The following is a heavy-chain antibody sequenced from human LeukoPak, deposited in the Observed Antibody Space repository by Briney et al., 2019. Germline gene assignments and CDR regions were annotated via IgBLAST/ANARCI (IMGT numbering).Heavy chain of an antibody. J-gene: IGHJ4*02. CDR2: SRNKAKSYTT. CDR3: VRLSCDITSCWSAY. CDR1: GFTLSDHH. Sequence: GGSLRLSCAASGFTLSDHHMDWFRQAPGKGLEWVGRSRNKAKSYTTEYPASAKGRFSISRDDSKNSRYLQMNSLQTEDTAVYYCVRLSCDITSCWSAYWGQGTLVTVSS. D-gene: IGHD2-2*01. V-gene: IGHV3-72*01.